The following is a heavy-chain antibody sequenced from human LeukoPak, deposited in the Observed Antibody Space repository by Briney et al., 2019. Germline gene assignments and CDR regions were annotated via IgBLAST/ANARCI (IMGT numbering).Heavy chain of an antibody. CDR3: ARDNVVGDYSRWFDP. D-gene: IGHD1-26*01. CDR1: GFTFNTFW. V-gene: IGHV3-7*01. J-gene: IGHJ5*02. Sequence: GGSLRLSCAGSGFTFNTFWISWVRQAPGKGLEWVANIKQDGSEKYYVDSVKGRFTISRDNAKNSVYLQMSSLRAEDTAVYYCARDNVVGDYSRWFDPWGQGTLVTVSS. CDR2: IKQDGSEK.